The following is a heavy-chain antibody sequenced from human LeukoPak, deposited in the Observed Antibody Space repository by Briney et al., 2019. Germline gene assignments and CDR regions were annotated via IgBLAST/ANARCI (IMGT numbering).Heavy chain of an antibody. Sequence: GSLRLSCAASGFTFSSYAMHWVRQAPGKGLEWVAVISYDGSNKYYADSVKGRFTISRDNSKNTLYLQMNSLRAEGTAVYYCAKDRNGPTVSTGYFDYWGQGTLVTVSS. V-gene: IGHV3-30*04. CDR1: GFTFSSYA. J-gene: IGHJ4*02. CDR3: AKDRNGPTVSTGYFDY. D-gene: IGHD4-17*01. CDR2: ISYDGSNK.